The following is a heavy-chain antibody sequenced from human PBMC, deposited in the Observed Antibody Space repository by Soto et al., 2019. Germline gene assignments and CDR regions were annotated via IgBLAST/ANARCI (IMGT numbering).Heavy chain of an antibody. CDR1: GFTFSNAW. D-gene: IGHD6-6*01. Sequence: PGGSLRLSCAASGFTFSNAWLSWVRQAPGKGLEWVGRIKSKTDGGTTDYTAPVKGSFTISRDDSKNTLYLQMHSLKIEDTAVYYCTTGSTSTKNYWGQGTLVTVS. CDR2: IKSKTDGGTT. J-gene: IGHJ4*02. V-gene: IGHV3-15*01. CDR3: TTGSTSTKNY.